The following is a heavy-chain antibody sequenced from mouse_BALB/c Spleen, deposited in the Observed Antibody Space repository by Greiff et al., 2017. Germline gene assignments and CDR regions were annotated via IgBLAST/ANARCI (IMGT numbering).Heavy chain of an antibody. Sequence: EVMLVESGGGLVKPGGSLKLSCAASGFAFSSYDMSWVRQTPEKRLEWVAYISSGGGSTYYPDTVKGRFTISRDNAKNTLYLQMSSLKSEDTAMFYCARLVPYAMDYGGQGTSVTVSS. CDR1: GFAFSSYD. V-gene: IGHV5-12-1*01. J-gene: IGHJ4*01. CDR2: ISSGGGST. CDR3: ARLVPYAMDY.